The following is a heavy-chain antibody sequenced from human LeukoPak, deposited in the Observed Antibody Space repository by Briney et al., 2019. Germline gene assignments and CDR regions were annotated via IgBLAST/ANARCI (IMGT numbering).Heavy chain of an antibody. Sequence: ASVKVSCKASGYTFSGYYMHWVRQAPGQGLEWMGWINPNSGGTNYAQKFQGRVIMTTDTSISTAYMELSRLRSEDTAVYYCAREKYTAMVQGNFDYWGQGTLVTVSS. CDR3: AREKYTAMVQGNFDY. V-gene: IGHV1-2*02. J-gene: IGHJ4*02. D-gene: IGHD5-18*01. CDR2: INPNSGGT. CDR1: GYTFSGYY.